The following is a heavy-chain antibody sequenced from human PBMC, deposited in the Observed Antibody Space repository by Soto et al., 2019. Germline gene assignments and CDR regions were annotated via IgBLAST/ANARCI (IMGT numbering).Heavy chain of an antibody. CDR1: GYSFSRYY. Sequence: ASLKVSCKASGYSFSRYYIHWVRQAPGQGLEWMGIINPSSGGTSYAQKFQGRATMTRDRSTSTVYMDLSSLRSEDTAVYFCVSYWNYFRGRDFDYWGQGTLGTASS. D-gene: IGHD3-16*01. CDR3: VSYWNYFRGRDFDY. J-gene: IGHJ4*02. CDR2: INPSSGGT. V-gene: IGHV1-46*01.